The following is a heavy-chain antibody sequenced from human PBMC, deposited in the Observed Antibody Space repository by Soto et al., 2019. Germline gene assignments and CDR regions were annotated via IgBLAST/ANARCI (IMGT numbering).Heavy chain of an antibody. D-gene: IGHD3-10*01. Sequence: ASVKVSCKASGYTFTGYYMHWVRQAPGQGLEWMGWINPNSGGTNYAQKFQGWVTMTRDTSISTAYMELSRLRSDDTAVYYCARPSRDDYYGSAFDIWGQGTMVTVSS. CDR1: GYTFTGYY. J-gene: IGHJ3*02. CDR3: ARPSRDDYYGSAFDI. V-gene: IGHV1-2*04. CDR2: INPNSGGT.